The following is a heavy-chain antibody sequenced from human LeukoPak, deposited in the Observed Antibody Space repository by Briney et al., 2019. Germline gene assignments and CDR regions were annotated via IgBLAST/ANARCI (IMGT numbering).Heavy chain of an antibody. CDR3: ARDPKRYSSSSGDY. J-gene: IGHJ4*02. CDR2: IKQDGSEK. Sequence: PGGSLRLSCVASGFTFSSYGMHWVRQAPGKGLEWVANIKQDGSEKYYVDSVKGRFTISRDNAKNSLYLQMNSLRAEDTAVYYCARDPKRYSSSSGDYWGQGTLVTVSS. CDR1: GFTFSSYG. D-gene: IGHD6-6*01. V-gene: IGHV3-7*01.